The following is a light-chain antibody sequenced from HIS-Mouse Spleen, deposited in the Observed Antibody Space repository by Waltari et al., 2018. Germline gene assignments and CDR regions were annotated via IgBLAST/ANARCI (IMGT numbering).Light chain of an antibody. V-gene: IGKV1-12*02. CDR1: QGISSS. Sequence: DIQMTQSPSSVSGSVGDRVTITCRALQGISSSLSWDQQKPGTAPKLLIHVASSLKSVVPSRFSGSGSGTDFNLTISSLQPEDFEAYFCQQDHSFPSLYTFGQGTKLEIK. CDR3: QQDHSFPSLYT. CDR2: VAS. J-gene: IGKJ2*01.